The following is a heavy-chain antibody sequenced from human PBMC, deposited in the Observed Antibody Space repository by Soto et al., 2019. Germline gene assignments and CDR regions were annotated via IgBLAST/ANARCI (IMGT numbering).Heavy chain of an antibody. J-gene: IGHJ4*02. D-gene: IGHD1-26*01. Sequence: GASVKVSFKASGYTFTNYGISWVRQAPGQGLEWMGWISAYNGNTNYAQKLQGRVTMTTDTSTSTAYMELRSLRAEDTAVYYCAKCPSYNVGVFDYWGQGTLVTVSS. CDR1: GYTFTNYG. CDR3: AKCPSYNVGVFDY. V-gene: IGHV1-18*01. CDR2: ISAYNGNT.